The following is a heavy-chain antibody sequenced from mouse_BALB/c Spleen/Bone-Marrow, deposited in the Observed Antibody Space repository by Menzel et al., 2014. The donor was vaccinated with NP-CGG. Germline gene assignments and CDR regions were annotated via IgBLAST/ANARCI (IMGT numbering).Heavy chain of an antibody. Sequence: EVMLVESGGGLVQPGGSLRLSCATSGFTFTDYYMSWVRQPPGKALEWLGFIRNKAKGYTSENSASVKGRFTISRDNSQSILYLKMNTLRAEDSASYYCARDINYDIYWYFDVWGAGTTVTVSS. V-gene: IGHV7-3*02. CDR2: IRNKAKGYTS. D-gene: IGHD2-4*01. J-gene: IGHJ1*01. CDR3: ARDINYDIYWYFDV. CDR1: GFTFTDYY.